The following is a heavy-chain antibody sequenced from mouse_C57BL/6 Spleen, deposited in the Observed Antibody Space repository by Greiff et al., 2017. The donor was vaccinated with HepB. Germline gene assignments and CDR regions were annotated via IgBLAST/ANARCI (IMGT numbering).Heavy chain of an antibody. CDR3: ARRGYPYYAMDY. CDR2: IDPSDSYT. V-gene: IGHV1-50*01. J-gene: IGHJ4*01. Sequence: QVQLQQPGAELVKPGASVKLSCKASGYTFTSYWMQWVKQRPGQGLEWIGEIDPSDSYTNYNQKFKGKATLTVDTSSSTAYMQLSSLTSEDSAVYYCARRGYPYYAMDYWGQGTSVTVSS. CDR1: GYTFTSYW.